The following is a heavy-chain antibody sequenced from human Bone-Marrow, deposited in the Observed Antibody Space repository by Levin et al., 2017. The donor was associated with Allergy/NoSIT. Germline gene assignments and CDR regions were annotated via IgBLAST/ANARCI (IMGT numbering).Heavy chain of an antibody. CDR3: VRDDTWGSLDY. CDR2: ITTGSST. J-gene: IGHJ4*02. Sequence: GESLKISCAASGFNFSIYSMNWVRQAPGKGLEWVSYITTGSSTYYTDSVKGRFITSRDNAKKSLYLQMTSLRAEDTAVYYCVRDDTWGSLDYWGQGALVTVSS. CDR1: GFNFSIYS. V-gene: IGHV3-48*04. D-gene: IGHD7-27*01.